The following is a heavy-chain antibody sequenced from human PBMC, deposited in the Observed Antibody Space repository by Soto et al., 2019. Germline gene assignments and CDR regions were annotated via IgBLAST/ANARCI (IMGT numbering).Heavy chain of an antibody. Sequence: EVQLVESGGGLVQPGGSLRLSCAASGFTFSSYEMNWVRQAPGKGLEWVSYISSSCSTIYYAESVKGRFTISRDNAKNSLYLQTNSLSAEDSAVYYCAGGHKIKYCSGGSCYYILGSDYYYGLDVWGQGTTVTVSS. J-gene: IGHJ6*02. CDR1: GFTFSSYE. CDR3: AGGHKIKYCSGGSCYYILGSDYYYGLDV. CDR2: ISSSCSTI. D-gene: IGHD2-15*01. V-gene: IGHV3-48*03.